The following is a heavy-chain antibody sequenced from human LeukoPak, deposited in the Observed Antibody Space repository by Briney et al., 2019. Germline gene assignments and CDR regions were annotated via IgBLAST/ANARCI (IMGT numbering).Heavy chain of an antibody. D-gene: IGHD3-16*01. CDR2: IYHSGST. Sequence: SQTLSLTCAVSGGSISSGGYSWSWIRQPPGKGLEWIGYIYHSGSTYYNPSLKSRVTISVDRSKNQFSLKLSSVTAADTAVYYCARGVWNYYGMDVWGQGTTVTVSS. CDR1: GGSISSGGYS. CDR3: ARGVWNYYGMDV. J-gene: IGHJ6*02. V-gene: IGHV4-30-2*01.